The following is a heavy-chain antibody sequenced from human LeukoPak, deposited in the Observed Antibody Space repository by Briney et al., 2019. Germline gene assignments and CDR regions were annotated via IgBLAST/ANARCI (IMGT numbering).Heavy chain of an antibody. CDR3: ARGGAAMAYY. CDR1: GFSFSSYW. Sequence: GGSLRLSCAASGFSFSSYWMHWVRQATRKGLVWVSRINSDGSSTSYAVSMKGRFTISRDNAKNTLYLQMNSLRVEDTAVYYCARGGAAMAYYWGQGTLVTVSS. J-gene: IGHJ4*02. D-gene: IGHD5-18*01. V-gene: IGHV3-74*01. CDR2: INSDGSST.